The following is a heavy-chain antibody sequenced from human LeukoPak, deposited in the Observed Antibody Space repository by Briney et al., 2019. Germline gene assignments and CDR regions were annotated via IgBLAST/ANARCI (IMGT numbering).Heavy chain of an antibody. CDR1: GFTVSSNY. CDR3: ARGVVVVAATHPYYIDY. Sequence: GGPLRLSCAASGFTVSSNYMSWVRQAPGKGLEWVSVIYSGGSTYYADSVKGRFTISRDNSKNTLYLQMNSLRAEDTAVYYCARGVVVVAATHPYYIDYWGQGTLVTVSS. D-gene: IGHD2-15*01. V-gene: IGHV3-53*01. CDR2: IYSGGST. J-gene: IGHJ4*02.